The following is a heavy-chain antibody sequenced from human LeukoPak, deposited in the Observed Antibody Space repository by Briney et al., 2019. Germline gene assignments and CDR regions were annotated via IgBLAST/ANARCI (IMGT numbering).Heavy chain of an antibody. V-gene: IGHV4-34*01. Sequence: SETLSLTCAVYGGSFSGYYWSWIRQPPGKGLEWIGEINYSGSTNYNPSLKSRVTISVDTSKNQFSLKLSSVTAADTAVYYCARSCGYYDILTGYYIREYYFDYWGQGTLVTVSS. D-gene: IGHD3-9*01. CDR2: INYSGST. CDR3: ARSCGYYDILTGYYIREYYFDY. J-gene: IGHJ4*02. CDR1: GGSFSGYY.